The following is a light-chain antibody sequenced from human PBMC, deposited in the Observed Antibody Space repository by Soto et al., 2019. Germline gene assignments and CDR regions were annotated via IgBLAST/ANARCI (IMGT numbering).Light chain of an antibody. CDR3: QQYGNSLPWT. J-gene: IGKJ1*01. CDR1: QIVSNNY. Sequence: EIVLTQSPGTLSLSPGEGATLSCRASQIVSNNYLAWAQQKPGQAPSLRVYGASRRATGIPDRFSGSGSGTDFTLTISRLEPEDFAVYYCQQYGNSLPWTFGQGTKVEIK. CDR2: GAS. V-gene: IGKV3-20*01.